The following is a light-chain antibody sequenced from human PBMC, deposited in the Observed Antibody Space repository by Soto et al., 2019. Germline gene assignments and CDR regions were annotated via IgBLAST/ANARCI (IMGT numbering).Light chain of an antibody. CDR2: DAS. V-gene: IGKV3-20*01. Sequence: EIVLTQSPGTLSLSPGERATLSCRASQSVSSSSLAWYQHKPGQAPRLLMYDASSRATGIPDRFRGSGSGTDFTLTISRLEPEDCAVYYCHQYHSSTGTFGQGTRVEIK. CDR1: QSVSSSS. CDR3: HQYHSSTGT. J-gene: IGKJ1*01.